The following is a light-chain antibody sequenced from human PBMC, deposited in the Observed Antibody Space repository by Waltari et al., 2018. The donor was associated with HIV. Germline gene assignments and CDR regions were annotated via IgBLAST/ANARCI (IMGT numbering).Light chain of an antibody. Sequence: QSVLTQPPSASGTPGHSVTISCSGSSSNIGSNFVYWYQQLPGTAPKLLIYRNNQRPSGVPDRFSGSKSDTSASLAISGLRSEDEADYYCAAWDDSLREVFGGGTKLTVL. CDR1: SSNIGSNF. V-gene: IGLV1-47*01. J-gene: IGLJ3*02. CDR2: RNN. CDR3: AAWDDSLREV.